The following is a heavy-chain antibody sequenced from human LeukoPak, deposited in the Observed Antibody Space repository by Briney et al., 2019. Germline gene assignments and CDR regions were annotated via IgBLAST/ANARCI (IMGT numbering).Heavy chain of an antibody. Sequence: PSETLSLTCAVYGGSFSGYYWSWIRQPPGKGLEWIGEINHSGSSNYNPSLKSRVTISVDTSKNQFSLKLSSVTAADTAVYYCARLGGIVRNWFDPWGQGTLVTVSS. D-gene: IGHD1-26*01. CDR1: GGSFSGYY. J-gene: IGHJ5*02. CDR3: ARLGGIVRNWFDP. V-gene: IGHV4-34*01. CDR2: INHSGSS.